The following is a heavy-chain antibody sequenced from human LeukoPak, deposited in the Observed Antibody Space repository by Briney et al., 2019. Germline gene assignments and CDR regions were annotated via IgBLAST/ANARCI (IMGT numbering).Heavy chain of an antibody. CDR3: AKDQYYYDSSGYSVDY. V-gene: IGHV1-69*04. CDR1: GGTFSSYA. Sequence: GASVKVSCKASGGTFSSYAISWVRQAPGQGLEWMGRIIPILGIANYAQKFQGRVTITADKSTSTAYMELSSLRSEDTAVYYCAKDQYYYDSSGYSVDYWGQGTLVTVSS. D-gene: IGHD3-22*01. J-gene: IGHJ4*02. CDR2: IIPILGIA.